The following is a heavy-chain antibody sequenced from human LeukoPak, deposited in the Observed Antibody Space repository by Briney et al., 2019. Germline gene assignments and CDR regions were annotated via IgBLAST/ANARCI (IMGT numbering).Heavy chain of an antibody. CDR2: ISSSSSTI. J-gene: IGHJ3*02. CDR1: GFTFSSYS. CDR3: ARDGYSGYAFDI. D-gene: IGHD5-12*01. V-gene: IGHV3-48*02. Sequence: PGGSLRLSCAASGFTFSSYSMNWVRQAPGKGLEWVSYISSSSSTIYYADSVKGRFTISRDNAKNSLHLQMNSLRDEDTAVYYCARDGYSGYAFDIWGQGTMVTVSS.